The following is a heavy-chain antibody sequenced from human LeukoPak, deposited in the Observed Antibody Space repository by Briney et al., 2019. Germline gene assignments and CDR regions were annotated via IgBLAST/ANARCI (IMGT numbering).Heavy chain of an antibody. V-gene: IGHV3-30*04. D-gene: IGHD6-13*01. J-gene: IGHJ6*02. Sequence: GRSLRLSCAASGFTFSSYAMHWVRQAPGKGLEWVAVISYDGSNKYYADSVKGRFTTSRDNSKNTLYLQMNSLRAEDTAVYYCARVAAAGTFPYYYYYGMDVWGQGTTVTVSS. CDR2: ISYDGSNK. CDR1: GFTFSSYA. CDR3: ARVAAAGTFPYYYYYGMDV.